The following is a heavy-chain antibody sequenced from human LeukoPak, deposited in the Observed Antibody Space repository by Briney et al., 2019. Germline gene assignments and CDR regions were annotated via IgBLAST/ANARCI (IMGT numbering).Heavy chain of an antibody. Sequence: GESLKISSKCSGYIFTSYWIGWVRQLPGKGVEWMGIIYPGDSDTSYSPSFQRQVTISADTSISTAYLRWSSLKASDTAMYYWARRQGYSYGYSFDYGGQGTLVTVSS. CDR3: ARRQGYSYGYSFDY. V-gene: IGHV5-51*01. D-gene: IGHD5-18*01. CDR1: GYIFTSYW. CDR2: IYPGDSDT. J-gene: IGHJ4*02.